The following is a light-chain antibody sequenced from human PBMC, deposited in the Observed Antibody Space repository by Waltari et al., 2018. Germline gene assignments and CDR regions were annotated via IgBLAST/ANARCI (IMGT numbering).Light chain of an antibody. CDR2: ENT. CDR1: SSNIGNNY. CDR3: GTWDSSLSGAV. V-gene: IGLV1-51*02. Sequence: QSVLTQPPSVSAAPGPRVTISCPGGSSNIGNNYVSWYRQFPGTAPKLLIYENTERPSGIPGRFSGSKSGTSATLDITGLQAGDEADYYCGTWDSSLSGAVFGGGTHLTVL. J-gene: IGLJ7*01.